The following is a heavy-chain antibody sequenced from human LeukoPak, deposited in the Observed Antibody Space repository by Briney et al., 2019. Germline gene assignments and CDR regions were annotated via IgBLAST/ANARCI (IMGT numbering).Heavy chain of an antibody. D-gene: IGHD6-19*01. J-gene: IGHJ4*02. V-gene: IGHV3-30*02. CDR1: GFTFSSYG. Sequence: PGGSLRLSCAASGFTFSSYGMHWVRQAPGKGLEWVAFIRYDGSNKYYADSVKGRFTVSRDNSKNTLYLQVNSLRVEDTAVYYCAKVRWDSSGWYYSDSWGQGTLVTVSS. CDR2: IRYDGSNK. CDR3: AKVRWDSSGWYYSDS.